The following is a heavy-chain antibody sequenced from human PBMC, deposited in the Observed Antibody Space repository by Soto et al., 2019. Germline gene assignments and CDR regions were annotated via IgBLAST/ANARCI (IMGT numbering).Heavy chain of an antibody. CDR3: AHGLVRGGLFDP. D-gene: IGHD3-10*01. V-gene: IGHV2-5*02. CDR1: GFSLTTSGVG. CDR2: IFWDDDK. Sequence: QITLEESGPPLVKPTQTLTLTCTFSGFSLTTSGVGVGWIRQTPGKALEWLALIFWDDDKRYRSSLRTRLTITKDSPKNQVVLTMTNMDPVDTATYYCAHGLVRGGLFDPWGQGTLVTVSS. J-gene: IGHJ5*02.